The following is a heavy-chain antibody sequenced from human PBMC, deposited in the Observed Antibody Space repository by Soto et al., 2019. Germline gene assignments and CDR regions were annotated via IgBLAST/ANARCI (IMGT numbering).Heavy chain of an antibody. D-gene: IGHD3-16*01. CDR2: INVGNGDT. CDR3: ARDQGLGDV. Sequence: QVQLVQSGAEVKKPGASVRLSCKASGYIFSNYTIHWVRQAPGQRLEWMGWINVGNGDTKYSEKFQGRVTNSRDTSASTAFMELSSLTSEDTGVYYCARDQGLGDVWGQGTTVTVSS. CDR1: GYIFSNYT. J-gene: IGHJ6*02. V-gene: IGHV1-3*01.